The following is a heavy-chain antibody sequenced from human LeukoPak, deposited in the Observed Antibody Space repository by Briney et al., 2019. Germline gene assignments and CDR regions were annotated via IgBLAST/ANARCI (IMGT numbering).Heavy chain of an antibody. CDR2: INPSGGST. Sequence: GASVKVSCKASGYTFTSYYMHWVRQAPGQGLEWMGIINPSGGSTSYAQKFQGRVTMTRDTSTSTVYMGLSSLRSEDTAVYYCARDDSSGYYYYWGQGTLVTVSS. D-gene: IGHD3-22*01. CDR1: GYTFTSYY. J-gene: IGHJ4*02. CDR3: ARDDSSGYYYY. V-gene: IGHV1-46*01.